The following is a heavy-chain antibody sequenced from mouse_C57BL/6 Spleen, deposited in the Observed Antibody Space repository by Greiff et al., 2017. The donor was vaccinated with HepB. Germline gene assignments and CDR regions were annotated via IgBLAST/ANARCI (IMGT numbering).Heavy chain of an antibody. D-gene: IGHD1-1*01. J-gene: IGHJ4*01. Sequence: VQLQQSGPVLVKPGASVKMSCKASGYTFTDYYMNWVKQSHGKSLEWIGVINPYNGGTSYNQKFKGKATLTVDKSSSTAYMELNSLTSEDSAVYYCARRGPYGSSIYYAMDYWGQGTSVTVSS. V-gene: IGHV1-19*01. CDR1: GYTFTDYY. CDR2: INPYNGGT. CDR3: ARRGPYGSSIYYAMDY.